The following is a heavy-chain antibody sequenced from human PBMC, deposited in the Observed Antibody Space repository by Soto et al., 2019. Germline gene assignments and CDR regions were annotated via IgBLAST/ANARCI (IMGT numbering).Heavy chain of an antibody. V-gene: IGHV1-69*18. Sequence: QVQLEQSGAEVKKPGSSVTVSCKASGDRFTSYGISWVRQAPGQGLEWVGTVLPVLGTTNYAQKLRGRVIITADESTSTVYVELGSLRSDDTAIYYCARDRADRGFDYWGQGTLVTVSS. CDR3: ARDRADRGFDY. CDR1: GDRFTSYG. D-gene: IGHD3-10*01. CDR2: VLPVLGTT. J-gene: IGHJ4*02.